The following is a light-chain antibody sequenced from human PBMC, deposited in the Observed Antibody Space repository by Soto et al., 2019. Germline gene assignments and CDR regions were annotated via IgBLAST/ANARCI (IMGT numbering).Light chain of an antibody. J-gene: IGKJ3*01. V-gene: IGKV4-1*01. CDR3: HQYYSPPFA. Sequence: IVMTQSPDSLGVSLGERATINCKSNETILYGSNNKNYLSWYQQKPGQPPNLLIYWASTRKYGVPERFSGSGSGTDFTLSISNLQAEDVAVFYCHQYYSPPFAFGPGTKVHL. CDR1: ETILYGSNNKNY. CDR2: WAS.